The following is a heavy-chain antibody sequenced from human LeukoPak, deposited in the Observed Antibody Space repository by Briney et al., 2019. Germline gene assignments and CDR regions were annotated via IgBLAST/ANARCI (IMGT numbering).Heavy chain of an antibody. CDR2: INHSGST. J-gene: IGHJ4*02. V-gene: IGHV4-34*01. Sequence: PSETLSLTCAVYGGSFSDYYWSWIRQPPGKGLEWIGEINHSGSTNYNPSLKSRVTISVDTSKNQFSLKLSSVTAADTAVYYCARPVTGYSSGWENWGQGTLVTVSS. CDR3: ARPVTGYSSGWEN. D-gene: IGHD6-19*01. CDR1: GGSFSDYY.